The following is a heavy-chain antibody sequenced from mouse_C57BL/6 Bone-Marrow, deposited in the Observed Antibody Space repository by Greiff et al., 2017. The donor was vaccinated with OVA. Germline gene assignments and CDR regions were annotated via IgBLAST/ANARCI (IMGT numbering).Heavy chain of an antibody. CDR3: AREGGGSSRDYYAMDY. Sequence: VQLQQSGPELVKPGASVKISCKASGYSFTGYYMNWVKQSPEKSLEWIGEINPSTGGTTYNQKFKAKATLPVDKSSSTAYMQLKSLTSEDSAVYYCAREGGGSSRDYYAMDYWGQGTSVTVSS. D-gene: IGHD1-1*01. V-gene: IGHV1-42*01. CDR2: INPSTGGT. J-gene: IGHJ4*01. CDR1: GYSFTGYY.